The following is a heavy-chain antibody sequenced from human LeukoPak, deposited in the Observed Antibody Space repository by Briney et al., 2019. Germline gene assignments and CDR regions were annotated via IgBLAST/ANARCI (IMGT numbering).Heavy chain of an antibody. J-gene: IGHJ6*02. D-gene: IGHD2-15*01. CDR3: AKDATSVVVAATNWDYYYYGMDV. Sequence: PGGSLRLSCAASGFTFDDYTMHWVRQAPGKGLEWVSLISWDGGSTYYADPVKGRFTISRDNGKNSLYLQMNSLRTEDTALYYCAKDATSVVVAATNWDYYYYGMDVWGQGTTVTVSS. V-gene: IGHV3-43*01. CDR2: ISWDGGST. CDR1: GFTFDDYT.